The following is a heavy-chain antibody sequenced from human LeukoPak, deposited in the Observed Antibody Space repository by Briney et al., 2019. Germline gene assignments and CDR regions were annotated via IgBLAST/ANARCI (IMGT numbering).Heavy chain of an antibody. CDR1: GFTFDDYG. D-gene: IGHD1-26*01. CDR2: INWNGGST. CDR3: TREHSGSYFFDY. V-gene: IGHV3-20*04. Sequence: GGSLRLSCAASGFTFDDYGMSWVRQAPGKGLEWVSGINWNGGSTGYADSVKGRFTISRDNAKNSLYLQMNSLTAEDTAFYYCTREHSGSYFFDYWGQGTLVTVSS. J-gene: IGHJ4*02.